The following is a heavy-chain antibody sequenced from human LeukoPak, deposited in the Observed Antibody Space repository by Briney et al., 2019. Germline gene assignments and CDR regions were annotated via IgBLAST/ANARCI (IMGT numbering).Heavy chain of an antibody. J-gene: IGHJ4*02. CDR1: GGSISSYY. D-gene: IGHD5-18*01. CDR2: IYTSGST. V-gene: IGHV4-4*07. Sequence: SETLSLTCTVSGGSISSYYWSWIRQPAGKGLEQIGRIYTSGSTNYNPSLKSRVTISIDTSKNQFSLKLNSVTAADTAVYYCARDRGYSYAFDYWGQGTLVTVSS. CDR3: ARDRGYSYAFDY.